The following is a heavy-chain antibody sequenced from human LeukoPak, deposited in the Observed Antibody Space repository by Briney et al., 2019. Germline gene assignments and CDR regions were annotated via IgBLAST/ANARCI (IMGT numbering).Heavy chain of an antibody. CDR3: ARGRGYSYGTLGY. CDR1: GFSFSTYW. J-gene: IGHJ4*02. CDR2: IKEDGSEK. Sequence: GGSLRLSCVASGFSFSTYWMSWVRQAPGKGLEWVANIKEDGSEKYYVDSVKGRFTMSRDNAKNSLYLQMNSLRAEDTAVYYCARGRGYSYGTLGYWGQGTLVTVSS. D-gene: IGHD5-18*01. V-gene: IGHV3-7*01.